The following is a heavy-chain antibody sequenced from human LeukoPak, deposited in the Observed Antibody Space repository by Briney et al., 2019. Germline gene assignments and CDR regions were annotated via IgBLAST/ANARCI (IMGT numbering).Heavy chain of an antibody. J-gene: IGHJ4*02. CDR3: AGAPYNFWSTYLDY. D-gene: IGHD3-3*01. CDR1: GSSISSDYY. Sequence: SETLSLTCAVSGSSISSDYYWGWNRQPPGKGLEWIGSISHGGSTYYSPSLKSRLTISVDTSKNQFSLNLSSVTAADTAVYYCAGAPYNFWSTYLDYWGQGTLVTVSS. CDR2: ISHGGST. V-gene: IGHV4-38-2*01.